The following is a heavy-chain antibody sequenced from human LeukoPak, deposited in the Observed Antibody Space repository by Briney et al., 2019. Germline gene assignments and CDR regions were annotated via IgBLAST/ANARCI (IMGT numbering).Heavy chain of an antibody. CDR1: GFTFSSYS. Sequence: PGGSLRLSCAASGFTFSSYSMNWVRQAPGKGLEWVSYISSSSSTIYYADSVKGRFTISRDNAKNSLYLQMNSLRAEDTAVYYCARGLNTVTTRGAFDIWGQGTMVTVSS. CDR3: ARGLNTVTTRGAFDI. D-gene: IGHD4-17*01. CDR2: ISSSSSTI. J-gene: IGHJ3*02. V-gene: IGHV3-48*01.